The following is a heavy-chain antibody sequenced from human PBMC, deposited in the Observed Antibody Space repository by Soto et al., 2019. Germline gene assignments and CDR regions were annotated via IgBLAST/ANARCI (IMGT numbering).Heavy chain of an antibody. CDR1: GGSITSSNYH. D-gene: IGHD2-2*01. CDR2: IYYSGHT. Sequence: SETLSLTCTVSGGSITSSNYHWGWSRQPPGKGLEWIGTIYYSGHTYYNPSLKSRVTMSMDASKNQFSLTLSSVAVADTAVYYCSRLTNARPGDDWGQGTLVTVCS. CDR3: SRLTNARPGDD. J-gene: IGHJ4*02. V-gene: IGHV4-39*01.